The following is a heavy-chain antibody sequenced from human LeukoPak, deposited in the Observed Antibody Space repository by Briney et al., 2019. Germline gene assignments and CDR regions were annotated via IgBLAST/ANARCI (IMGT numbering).Heavy chain of an antibody. J-gene: IGHJ4*02. CDR1: GFTFSSYW. Sequence: GGSLRLSCAASGFTFSSYWMHWVRQAPGKGLVWVSRINSDGSSTSYADSVKGRFTISRDNAKNTLYLQMNSLRAEDTAVYYCARHVLYSYYYDSSGPPNFDYWGQGTLVTVSS. V-gene: IGHV3-74*01. D-gene: IGHD3-22*01. CDR2: INSDGSST. CDR3: ARHVLYSYYYDSSGPPNFDY.